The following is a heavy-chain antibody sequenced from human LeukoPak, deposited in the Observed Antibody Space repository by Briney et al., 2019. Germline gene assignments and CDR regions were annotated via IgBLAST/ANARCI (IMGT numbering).Heavy chain of an antibody. D-gene: IGHD1-1*01. J-gene: IGHJ4*02. CDR1: GITFSSYA. CDR2: ISGSGGST. V-gene: IGHV3-23*01. CDR3: TIDTPSWNPYGFDY. Sequence: GGSLRLSCAASGITFSSYAMSWVRQAPGKGLEWVSAISGSGGSTYYADSVKGRFTISRDNSKNTLYLQMNSLKTEDTAVYYCTIDTPSWNPYGFDYWGQGTLVTVSS.